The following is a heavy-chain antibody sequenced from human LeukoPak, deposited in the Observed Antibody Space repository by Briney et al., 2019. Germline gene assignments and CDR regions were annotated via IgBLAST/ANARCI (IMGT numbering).Heavy chain of an antibody. J-gene: IGHJ6*04. D-gene: IGHD6-19*01. CDR3: ARAKKRGAVAGTVYYGMDV. CDR1: GGSISSGGYY. Sequence: SETLSLTCSVSGGSISSGGYYWSWIRQHPGKGLEWIGYIYYSGSTYYNPSLKSRVTISVDTSKNQFSLKLSSVTAADTAVYYCARAKKRGAVAGTVYYGMDVWGKGTTVTVSS. V-gene: IGHV4-31*03. CDR2: IYYSGST.